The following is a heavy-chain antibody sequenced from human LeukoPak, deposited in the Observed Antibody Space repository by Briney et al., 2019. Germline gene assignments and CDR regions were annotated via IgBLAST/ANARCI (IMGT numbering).Heavy chain of an antibody. V-gene: IGHV3-30*02. J-gene: IGHJ6*03. Sequence: GGSLRLSCAASGFTFSSYGMHWVRQAPGKGLEWVAFIRYDGSNKYYADSVKGRFTISRGNSKNTLYLQMNGLRAEDTAVYYCAKDNIVVVPAATGDYYYYYMDVWGKGTTVTVSS. CDR3: AKDNIVVVPAATGDYYYYYMDV. D-gene: IGHD2-2*01. CDR2: IRYDGSNK. CDR1: GFTFSSYG.